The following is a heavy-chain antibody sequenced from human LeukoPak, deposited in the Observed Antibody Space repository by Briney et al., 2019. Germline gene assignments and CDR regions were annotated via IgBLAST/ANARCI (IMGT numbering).Heavy chain of an antibody. J-gene: IGHJ4*02. CDR1: GGSIRSYY. Sequence: PSETLSLTCSVSGGSIRSYYWSWIRQPPGKGLEWIGYIYYSGSTNYNPSLKSRVTISVDTSKNQFSLKLSSVTAADTAVYYCARGDSLFDYWGQGTLVTVSS. CDR3: ARGDSLFDY. V-gene: IGHV4-59*01. CDR2: IYYSGST. D-gene: IGHD2-15*01.